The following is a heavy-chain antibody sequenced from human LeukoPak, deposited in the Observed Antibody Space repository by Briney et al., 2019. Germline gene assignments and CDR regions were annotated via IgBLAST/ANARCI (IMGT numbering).Heavy chain of an antibody. D-gene: IGHD4-23*01. CDR2: ISSSSRYI. CDR3: ARDYYGGNSAADY. Sequence: PSETLSLTCTVSGGFISSSSYYWGWIRQPPGKGLEWASSISSSSRYIYYADSVKGRFTISRDNAKNSLYLQMNSLRAEDTAVYYCARDYYGGNSAADYWGQGTLVTVSS. V-gene: IGHV3-21*01. CDR1: GGFISSSS. J-gene: IGHJ4*02.